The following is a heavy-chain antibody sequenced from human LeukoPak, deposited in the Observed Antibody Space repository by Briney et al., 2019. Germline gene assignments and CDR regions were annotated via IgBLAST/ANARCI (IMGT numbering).Heavy chain of an antibody. Sequence: GGSLRLSCAASGFTVSSNYMSWVRQAPGKGLEWVSVIYNNGNTYYSDSVKGRFTISRDNSKNTLYLQMNSLRAEDTAVYYCAREVTGGNPFDYWGQGTLVTVSS. CDR3: AREVTGGNPFDY. CDR1: GFTVSSNY. J-gene: IGHJ4*02. CDR2: IYNNGNT. D-gene: IGHD4-23*01. V-gene: IGHV3-53*01.